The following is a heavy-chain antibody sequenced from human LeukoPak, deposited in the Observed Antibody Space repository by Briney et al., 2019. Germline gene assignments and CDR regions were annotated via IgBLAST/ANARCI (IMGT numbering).Heavy chain of an antibody. D-gene: IGHD6-19*01. CDR3: AKDRIAVAGTACWFDP. Sequence: PGGSLRLSCAASGFTFSSYGMHWVRQAPGKGLEWVAFIRYDGSNKYYADSVKGRFTISRDNSKSTLYVQMNSLRGEDTAVYYCAKDRIAVAGTACWFDPWGQGTLVTVSS. CDR1: GFTFSSYG. V-gene: IGHV3-30*02. J-gene: IGHJ5*02. CDR2: IRYDGSNK.